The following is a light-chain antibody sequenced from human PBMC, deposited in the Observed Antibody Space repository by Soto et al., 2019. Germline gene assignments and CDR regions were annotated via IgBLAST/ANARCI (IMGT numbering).Light chain of an antibody. CDR2: AAS. CDR3: KQSKSFPLT. J-gene: IGKJ4*01. CDR1: QGIDRW. Sequence: DVQMTQSPSSLSASVGDRVTITCQAYQGIDRWLAWYQKKAGKAPKVLIYAASSLRSGVPSRFSGSGSGTDFSLTISSLQPEDLATYYCKQSKSFPLTFGGGTKVDIK. V-gene: IGKV1-12*01.